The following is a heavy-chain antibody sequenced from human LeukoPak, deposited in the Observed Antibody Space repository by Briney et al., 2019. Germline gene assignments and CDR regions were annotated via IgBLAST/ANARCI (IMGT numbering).Heavy chain of an antibody. CDR3: AKDTKLKYYFDY. J-gene: IGHJ4*02. CDR2: ISTASSYI. CDR1: GFTFSDYN. V-gene: IGHV3-21*04. Sequence: GGSLRLSCAASGFTFSDYNMNWVRQAPGKGLEWVSSISTASSYIYYADSMKGRFTISRDNSKNTLYLQMNSLRAEDTAVYYCAKDTKLKYYFDYWGQGTLVTVSS. D-gene: IGHD1-1*01.